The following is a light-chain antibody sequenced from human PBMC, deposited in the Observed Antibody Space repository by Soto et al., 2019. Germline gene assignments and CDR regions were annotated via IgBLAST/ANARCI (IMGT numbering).Light chain of an antibody. V-gene: IGKV1-6*01. CDR1: QGIRND. CDR3: LQDYSYPRT. J-gene: IGKJ2*01. CDR2: AAS. Sequence: AIQMTQSPSSLSASVGARVTIPCRASQGIRNDLGWDQQKPGKAPKLLMYAASSLQTGVPSRFSGSGSGTDFTLTISSLQPEDFATYYCLQDYSYPRTFGQGTKLEIK.